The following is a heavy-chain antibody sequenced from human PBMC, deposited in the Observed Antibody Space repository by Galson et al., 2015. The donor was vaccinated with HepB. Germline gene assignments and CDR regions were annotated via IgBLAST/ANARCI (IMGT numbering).Heavy chain of an antibody. CDR2: IKPDGSEK. CDR1: GFTFSNYW. Sequence: SLRLSCAASGFTFSNYWMSWVRQAPGKGLERVAHIKPDGSEKYYLDSVKGRFTISRDNAKNLLYLQMSSLRADDTAGYYCARDANRGGDLDYWGQGTSVTVSS. J-gene: IGHJ4*02. CDR3: ARDANRGGDLDY. D-gene: IGHD2-21*02. V-gene: IGHV3-7*03.